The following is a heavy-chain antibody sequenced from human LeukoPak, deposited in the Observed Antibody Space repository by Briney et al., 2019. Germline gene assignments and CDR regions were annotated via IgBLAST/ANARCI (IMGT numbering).Heavy chain of an antibody. V-gene: IGHV3-21*04. D-gene: IGHD6-25*01. CDR2: ISSGSTYI. Sequence: GGSLRLSCAASGFTLSSYSMNWVRQAPGKGLEWVSSISSGSTYIYHADSVKGRFTISRGNSNNSVYLQMNSLRTEDTALYYCAKSGYYYYMDVWGKGTTVTASS. J-gene: IGHJ6*03. CDR3: AKSGYYYYMDV. CDR1: GFTLSSYS.